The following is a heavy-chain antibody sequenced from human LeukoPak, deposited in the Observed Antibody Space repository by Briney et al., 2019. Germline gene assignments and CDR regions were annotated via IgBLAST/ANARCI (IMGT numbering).Heavy chain of an antibody. CDR3: ARGDGCSSTSCYHIDY. D-gene: IGHD2-2*01. Sequence: GGSLSLSCAASGFTFSRYWMSWFRQAPGKGVEWVANIKEDGREGYYAGSVKGRFAISRDNAQNSLYLRMNSLRAEDTAVYYCARGDGCSSTSCYHIDYWGQGTLVTVSS. CDR1: GFTFSRYW. CDR2: IKEDGREG. J-gene: IGHJ4*02. V-gene: IGHV3-7*04.